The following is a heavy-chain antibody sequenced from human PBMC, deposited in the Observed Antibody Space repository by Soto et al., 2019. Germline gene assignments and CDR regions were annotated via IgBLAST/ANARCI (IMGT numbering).Heavy chain of an antibody. CDR3: AKDNGDSFAYVYLDY. CDR1: GFTFSNYW. CDR2: IKPDGSEK. D-gene: IGHD3-16*01. Sequence: PGGSLRLSCAASGFTFSNYWMSWVRQAPGKGLEWVANIKPDGSEKYHVDSVKGRFTISRDNAENSLYLQMNSLRAEDTAVYYCAKDNGDSFAYVYLDYWGQGTLVTVSS. V-gene: IGHV3-7*01. J-gene: IGHJ4*02.